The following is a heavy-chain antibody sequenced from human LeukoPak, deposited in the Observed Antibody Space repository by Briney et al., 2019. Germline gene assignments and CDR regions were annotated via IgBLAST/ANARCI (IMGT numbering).Heavy chain of an antibody. CDR3: ARDRPSDYVWGSYRQVFDAFDI. J-gene: IGHJ3*02. V-gene: IGHV3-30*04. D-gene: IGHD3-16*02. CDR2: ISYDGSNK. CDR1: GFTFSSYA. Sequence: QPGGSLRLSCAASGFTFSSYAMHWVRQAPGKGLEWVAVISYDGSNKYYADSVKGRFIISRDNSKNTLYLQMNSLRAEDTAVYYCARDRPSDYVWGSYRQVFDAFDIWGQGTMVTVSS.